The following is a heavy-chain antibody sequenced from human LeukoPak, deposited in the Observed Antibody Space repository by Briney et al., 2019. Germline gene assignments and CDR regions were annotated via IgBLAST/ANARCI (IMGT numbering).Heavy chain of an antibody. Sequence: ASVTVSCKASGYTFTGYYMHWVRQAPGQGLEWMGWINPNSGGTNYAQKFQGRVTMTRDTSISTAYMELSRLRSDDTAVYYCARGRRILGGPENAGDFFDFWGQGSLVTVSS. CDR1: GYTFTGYY. D-gene: IGHD3-16*01. V-gene: IGHV1-2*02. CDR3: ARGRRILGGPENAGDFFDF. CDR2: INPNSGGT. J-gene: IGHJ4*01.